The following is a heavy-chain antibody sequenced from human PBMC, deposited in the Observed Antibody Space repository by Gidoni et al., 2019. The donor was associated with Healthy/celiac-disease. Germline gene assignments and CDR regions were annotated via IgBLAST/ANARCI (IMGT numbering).Heavy chain of an antibody. D-gene: IGHD4-4*01. CDR2: ISYDGSNK. CDR3: ARASSNVGNYYYYGMDV. CDR1: GVTFSSYA. Sequence: QVQLVESGGGVVQPGRSLRLSCAASGVTFSSYAMHWVRQAPGKGLEWVAVISYDGSNKYYADSVKGRFTISRDNSKNTLYLQMNSLRAEDTAVYYCARASSNVGNYYYYGMDVWGQGTTVTVSS. V-gene: IGHV3-30*04. J-gene: IGHJ6*02.